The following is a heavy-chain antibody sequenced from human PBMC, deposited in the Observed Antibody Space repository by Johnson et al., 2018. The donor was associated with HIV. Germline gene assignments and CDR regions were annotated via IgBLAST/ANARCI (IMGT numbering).Heavy chain of an antibody. CDR2: INQDGSAK. CDR1: GFSFDDYG. V-gene: IGHV3-7*03. CDR3: AKPLRWDFAVDAFDI. J-gene: IGHJ3*02. D-gene: IGHD1-26*01. Sequence: EVQVVESGGGVVRPGGSLRLSCAASGFSFDDYGMSWVRQAPGKGLEWVANINQDGSAKYYVDSVKGRFTISRDNAEKSLFLQMNSLTAEDTAVYYCAKPLRWDFAVDAFDIWGQGTMVTVSS.